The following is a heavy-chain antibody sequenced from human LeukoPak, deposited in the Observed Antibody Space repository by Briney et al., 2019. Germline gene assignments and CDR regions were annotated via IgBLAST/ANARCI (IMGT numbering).Heavy chain of an antibody. Sequence: PGGSLRLSCAASGFTFSDYYMSWIRQAPGKGLEWVSYISSSGSTIYYADSVKGRFTISRDNAKNSLYLQMNSLRAEDTAVYYCARAARTDSSGDWEGYWGQGTLVTVSS. V-gene: IGHV3-11*01. CDR2: ISSSGSTI. CDR1: GFTFSDYY. D-gene: IGHD3-22*01. CDR3: ARAARTDSSGDWEGY. J-gene: IGHJ4*02.